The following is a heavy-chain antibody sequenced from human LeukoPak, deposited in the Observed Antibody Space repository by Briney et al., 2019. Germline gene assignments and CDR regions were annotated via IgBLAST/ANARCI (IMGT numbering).Heavy chain of an antibody. CDR1: GFSFSSFG. Sequence: GGSLRLSCAASGFSFSSFGMHWARQAPGKGLEWVASIRYDETNKFYADSVKGRFTISRDNSNNTLYLQMNSLRAEDSAVYHCAKSQRGYCSSTSCYGDYWGQGTLVTVSS. V-gene: IGHV3-30*02. D-gene: IGHD2-2*03. J-gene: IGHJ4*02. CDR2: IRYDETNK. CDR3: AKSQRGYCSSTSCYGDY.